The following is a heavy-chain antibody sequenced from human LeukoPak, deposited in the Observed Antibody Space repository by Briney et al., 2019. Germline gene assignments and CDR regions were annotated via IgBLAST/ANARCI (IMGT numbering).Heavy chain of an antibody. CDR2: IYTSGST. D-gene: IGHD2-15*01. V-gene: IGHV4-4*09. CDR1: GGSISSYY. CDR3: ARHPGYCSGGSCYGEFDY. Sequence: NSSETLSLTCTVSGGSISSYYWSWIRQPPGKGLEWIGYIYTSGSTNYNPSLKSRVTISVDTSKNQFSLKLSSVTAADTAVYYCARHPGYCSGGSCYGEFDYWGQGTLVTVSS. J-gene: IGHJ4*02.